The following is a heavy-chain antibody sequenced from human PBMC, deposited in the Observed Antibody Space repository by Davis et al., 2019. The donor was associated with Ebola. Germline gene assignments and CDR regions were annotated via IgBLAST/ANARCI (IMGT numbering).Heavy chain of an antibody. CDR1: GFTFSNYA. V-gene: IGHV3-48*01. Sequence: GASLKISCAVSGFTFSNYAMGWVRQAPGKGLEWVSYISSGSNTIYYADSVKGRFTISRDNAKNSLYLQMNSLRGEDTAGYYCAREVSDGYFDYWGQGTPVTVSS. CDR3: AREVSDGYFDY. CDR2: ISSGSNTI. J-gene: IGHJ4*02.